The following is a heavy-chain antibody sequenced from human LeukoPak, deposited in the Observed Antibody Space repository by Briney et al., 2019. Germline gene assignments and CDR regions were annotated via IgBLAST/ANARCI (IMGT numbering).Heavy chain of an antibody. CDR1: GFTFDDYA. V-gene: IGHV3-9*01. Sequence: GGSLRLSCAASGFTFDDYAMHWVRQAPGKGLERVSGISWNSGSIGYADSVKGRFTISRDNAKNTLYLQMNSLRAEDTAVYYCARVDDARVRGVIWGPYFDYWGQGTLVTVSS. CDR2: ISWNSGSI. D-gene: IGHD3-10*01. CDR3: ARVDDARVRGVIWGPYFDY. J-gene: IGHJ4*02.